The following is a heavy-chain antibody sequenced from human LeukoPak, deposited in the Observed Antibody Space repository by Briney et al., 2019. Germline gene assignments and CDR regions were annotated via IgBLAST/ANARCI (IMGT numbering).Heavy chain of an antibody. Sequence: GGSLKLSCAASGFTFSGSAMHWVRQASGKGLEWVGRIRSKASSYATAYAASVKGRFTISRDDSKNTAYLQMNSLKTEDTAVYYCAVAGGCSSTSCSIWLRFDPWGQGTLVTVSS. V-gene: IGHV3-73*01. J-gene: IGHJ5*02. CDR3: AVAGGCSSTSCSIWLRFDP. D-gene: IGHD2-2*01. CDR2: IRSKASSYAT. CDR1: GFTFSGSA.